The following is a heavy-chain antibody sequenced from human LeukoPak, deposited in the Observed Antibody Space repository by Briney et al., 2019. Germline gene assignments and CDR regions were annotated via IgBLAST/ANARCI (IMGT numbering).Heavy chain of an antibody. V-gene: IGHV1-69*04. Sequence: GASVKVSCKASGGTFSSYGISWVRQAPGQGLEWMGRIISILGIANYAQKFQGRVTITADKSTSTAYMELSSLRSEDTAVYYCASSSQDYGGDAFDIWGQGTMVTVSS. CDR3: ASSSQDYGGDAFDI. J-gene: IGHJ3*02. CDR1: GGTFSSYG. D-gene: IGHD4-23*01. CDR2: IISILGIA.